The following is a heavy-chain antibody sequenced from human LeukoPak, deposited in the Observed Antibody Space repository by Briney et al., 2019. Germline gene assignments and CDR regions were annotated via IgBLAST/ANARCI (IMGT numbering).Heavy chain of an antibody. J-gene: IGHJ5*02. CDR3: VSTNYNPSLKSRVTISVDTSKNQFSLKLSSVTAADTAVYYCARHEGICSSTSCGNWFDP. CDR1: GYTFTGYY. Sequence: GASVKVSCKASGYTFTGYYMHWVRQAPGQGLDLIGWINPNCGGANYAQKFQGRVTMTRDTSFRTAYLEMSSLRSYDTPVYYSVSTNYNPSLKSRVTISVDTSKNQFSLKLSSVTAADTAVYYCARHEGICSSTSCGNWFDPWGQGTLVTVSS. D-gene: IGHD3-10*01. V-gene: IGHV1-2*02. CDR2: INPNCGGA.